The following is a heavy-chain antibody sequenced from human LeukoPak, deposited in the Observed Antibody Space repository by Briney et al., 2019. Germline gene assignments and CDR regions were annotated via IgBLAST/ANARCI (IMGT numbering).Heavy chain of an antibody. V-gene: IGHV3-53*01. J-gene: IGHJ4*02. CDR3: ARGVEPLAANTLAY. CDR1: GFTVITND. Sequence: GGSLRLSCAASGFTVITNDMTWVRQAPGKGLERVSVLYSDGNTKYADSVPGRFTISRDNSKNTLYLEMNSLSPDDTAVYYCARGVEPLAANTLAYWGQGTLVTVSS. CDR2: LYSDGNT. D-gene: IGHD1-14*01.